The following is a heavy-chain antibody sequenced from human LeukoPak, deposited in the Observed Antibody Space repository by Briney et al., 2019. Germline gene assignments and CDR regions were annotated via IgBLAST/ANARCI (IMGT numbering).Heavy chain of an antibody. J-gene: IGHJ1*01. CDR2: ISGSGGST. CDR3: AKDRTYCSGGSCYSEYFQH. CDR1: GFTFSSYA. V-gene: IGHV3-23*01. Sequence: GGSLRLSCAASGFTFSSYAMSWVRQAPGKGLEWVSAISGSGGSTYYADSVKGRFTISRDNSKNTLYLQMSSLRAEDTAVYYCAKDRTYCSGGSCYSEYFQHWGRGTLVTVSS. D-gene: IGHD2-15*01.